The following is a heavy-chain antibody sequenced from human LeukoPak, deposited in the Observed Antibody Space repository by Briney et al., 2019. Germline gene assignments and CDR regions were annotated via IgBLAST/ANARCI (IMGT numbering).Heavy chain of an antibody. CDR2: ISGSGGST. Sequence: PGGSLRLSCAASGFTFSSYAMSWVRQAPGKGLEWVSGISGSGGSTYYADSVKGRFTISRDNSKNTLYLQMNSLRAEDTAVYYCARTKCDWLLYPFDYWGQGTLVTVSS. D-gene: IGHD3/OR15-3a*01. CDR1: GFTFSSYA. J-gene: IGHJ4*02. V-gene: IGHV3-23*01. CDR3: ARTKCDWLLYPFDY.